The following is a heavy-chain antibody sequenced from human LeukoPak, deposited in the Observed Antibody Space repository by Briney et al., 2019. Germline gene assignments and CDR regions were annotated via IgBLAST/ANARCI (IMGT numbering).Heavy chain of an antibody. CDR1: GFTFDDYA. D-gene: IGHD2-15*01. CDR2: ISGGGGSA. Sequence: GGSLRLSCAASGFTFDDYAMHWVRQAPGKGLEWVSLISGGGGSAYYAESVKGPFTISRDNNKSSLYLQLNSLRTEDTAFYYCAKDLGPSGAAWFDPWGQGTLVTVSS. V-gene: IGHV3-43*02. CDR3: AKDLGPSGAAWFDP. J-gene: IGHJ5*02.